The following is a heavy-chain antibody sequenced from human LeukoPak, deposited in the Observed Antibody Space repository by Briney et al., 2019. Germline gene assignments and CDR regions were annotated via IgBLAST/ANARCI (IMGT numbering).Heavy chain of an antibody. J-gene: IGHJ4*02. Sequence: GASVKVSCKAPGYTFTGYYMHWVRQAPGQGLEWMGWINPNSGGTNYAQKFQGRVTMTRDTSISTAYMELSRLRSDDTAVYYCARDDNYGSGSYYYWGQGTLVTVSS. CDR1: GYTFTGYY. CDR2: INPNSGGT. CDR3: ARDDNYGSGSYYY. D-gene: IGHD3-10*01. V-gene: IGHV1-2*02.